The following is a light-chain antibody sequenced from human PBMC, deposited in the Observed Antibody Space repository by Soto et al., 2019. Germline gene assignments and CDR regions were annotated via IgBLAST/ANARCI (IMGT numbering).Light chain of an antibody. J-gene: IGKJ1*01. V-gene: IGKV1-5*03. CDR1: QTISSW. CDR3: QQYNSYSPT. Sequence: DIQMTQSRSTLSGSVGRRFTISCRASQTISSWLAWYQQKTGKAPKLMIHKASSLQSGVPSRFSGSGYGTDFTLTISSLHTDDFATYYCQQYNSYSPTFGQGTKVDIK. CDR2: KAS.